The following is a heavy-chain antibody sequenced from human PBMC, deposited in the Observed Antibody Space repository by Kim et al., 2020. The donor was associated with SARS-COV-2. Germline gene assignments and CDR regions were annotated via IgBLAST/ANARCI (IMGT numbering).Heavy chain of an antibody. D-gene: IGHD6-19*01. CDR1: GFTFSSYA. J-gene: IGHJ6*02. Sequence: GGSLRLSCAASGFTFSSYAMSWVRQAPGKGLEWVSAISGSGGSTYYADSVKGRFTISRDNSKNTLYLQMNSLRAEDTAVYYCAKDLRGLSSGWYFGMDVWGQGTTVTVSS. CDR2: ISGSGGST. V-gene: IGHV3-23*01. CDR3: AKDLRGLSSGWYFGMDV.